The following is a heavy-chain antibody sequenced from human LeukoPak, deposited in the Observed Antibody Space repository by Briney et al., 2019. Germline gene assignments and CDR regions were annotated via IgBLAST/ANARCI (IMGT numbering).Heavy chain of an antibody. J-gene: IGHJ4*02. D-gene: IGHD6-19*01. V-gene: IGHV1-69*06. CDR2: IIPIFGTA. CDR1: GGTFSSYA. CDR3: ASADSGWYLD. Sequence: SVKVSCKASGGTFSSYAVSWVRQAPGQGLEWMGGIIPIFGTANYAQKFQGRVTITADKSTSTAYMELSSLRSEDTAVYYCASADSGWYLDWGQGTLVTVSS.